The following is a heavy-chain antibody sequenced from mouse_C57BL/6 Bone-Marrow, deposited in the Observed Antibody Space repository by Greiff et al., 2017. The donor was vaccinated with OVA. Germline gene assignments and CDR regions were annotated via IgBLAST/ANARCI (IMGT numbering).Heavy chain of an antibody. CDR2: INPSTGGI. V-gene: IGHV1-53*01. D-gene: IGHD1-1*02. Sequence: QVQLKQPGTELVKPGASVKLSCKASGYTFPSYWMHWVRQRPGQGLEWIGNINPSTGGINYHEKFKSKVTLTVDKTSSTAYMQLSSLTSEDAAVYYCARSPYGGYYFDYWGQGTTLTVSS. J-gene: IGHJ2*01. CDR1: GYTFPSYW. CDR3: ARSPYGGYYFDY.